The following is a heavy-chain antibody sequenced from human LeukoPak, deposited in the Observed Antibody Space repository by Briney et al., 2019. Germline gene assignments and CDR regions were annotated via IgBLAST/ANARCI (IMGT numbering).Heavy chain of an antibody. Sequence: SETLSLTCTVSGGSISSYYWSWIRQPPGEGLEWIGYIYYSGSTNYNPSLKSRVTISVDTSKNQFSLKLSSVTAADTAVYYCARDKIAYDFWSGYPDLPAVWFDPWGQGTLVTVSS. V-gene: IGHV4-59*01. D-gene: IGHD3-3*01. CDR3: ARDKIAYDFWSGYPDLPAVWFDP. CDR2: IYYSGST. CDR1: GGSISSYY. J-gene: IGHJ5*02.